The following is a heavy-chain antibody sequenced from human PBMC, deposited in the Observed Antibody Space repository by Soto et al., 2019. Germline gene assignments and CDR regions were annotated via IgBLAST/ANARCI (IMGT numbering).Heavy chain of an antibody. CDR2: IYYSGST. CDR3: ARHLGIVVVPAAIQLGEFDY. Sequence: SETLSLTCTVSGGSISSSSYYWGWIRQPPGKGLEWIGSIYYSGSTYYNPSLKSRVTISVDTSKNQFSLKLSSVTAADTAVYYCARHLGIVVVPAAIQLGEFDYWGQGTLVTVSS. D-gene: IGHD2-2*02. J-gene: IGHJ4*02. CDR1: GGSISSSSYY. V-gene: IGHV4-39*01.